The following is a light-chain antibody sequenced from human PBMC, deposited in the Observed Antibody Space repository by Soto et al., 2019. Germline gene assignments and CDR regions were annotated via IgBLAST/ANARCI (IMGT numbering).Light chain of an antibody. CDR2: GAS. J-gene: IGKJ4*01. Sequence: MLTPSVCNRASSPGRGSTLSMKTSQSVNNNYLAWYQQKPGQGPRLLIYGASSRPTGIPERFSGSGSGTDFTLTISSLEPEDFAVYSCQQYGSSPPTFGGGTKVDIK. CDR3: QQYGSSPPT. CDR1: QSVNNNY. V-gene: IGKV3-20*01.